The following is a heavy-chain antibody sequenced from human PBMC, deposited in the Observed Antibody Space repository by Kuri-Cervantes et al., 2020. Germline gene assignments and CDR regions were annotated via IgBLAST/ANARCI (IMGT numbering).Heavy chain of an antibody. D-gene: IGHD4-11*01. J-gene: IGHJ6*02. CDR2: ISSSSSTI. CDR3: ARERGNYRAVDNGTDV. Sequence: GESLKISCAASGFTFSSYSMNWVRQAPGKGLEWVSYISSSSSTIYYADSVKGRFTISRDNSKNTLYLQMNSLRAEDTAVYYCARERGNYRAVDNGTDVWGQGTTVTVSS. CDR1: GFTFSSYS. V-gene: IGHV3-48*01.